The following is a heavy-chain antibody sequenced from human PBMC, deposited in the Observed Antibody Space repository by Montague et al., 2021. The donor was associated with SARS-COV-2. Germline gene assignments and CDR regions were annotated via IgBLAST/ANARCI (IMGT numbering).Heavy chain of an antibody. CDR1: GGSISSSSYY. J-gene: IGHJ2*01. Sequence: SETLSLTCTVSGGSISSSSYYWGWIRQPPGKGLEWIGSIYYSGSTYYNLSLKSRVTISVDTSKNQFSLKLSSVTAADTAVYYCARHVYDILTGYYTYWYFDLWGQGTLVTVSS. CDR2: IYYSGST. CDR3: ARHVYDILTGYYTYWYFDL. D-gene: IGHD3-9*01. V-gene: IGHV4-39*01.